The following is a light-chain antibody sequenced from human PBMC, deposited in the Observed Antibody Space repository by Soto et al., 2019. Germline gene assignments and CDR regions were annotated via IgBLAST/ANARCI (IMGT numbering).Light chain of an antibody. CDR1: QSVSNN. Sequence: EIVITQSPTTLSVSPGERATLSCRASQSVSNNLAWYQQKPGQAPRLLIYGASTRATGIPARFSGSGSGTEFTLTISSLQSEDFAVYYCQQSNDWWTFGQGTKV. CDR2: GAS. J-gene: IGKJ1*01. V-gene: IGKV3-15*01. CDR3: QQSNDWWT.